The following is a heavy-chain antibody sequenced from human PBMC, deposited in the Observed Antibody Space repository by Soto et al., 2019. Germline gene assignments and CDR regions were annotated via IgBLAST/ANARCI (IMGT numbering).Heavy chain of an antibody. CDR1: GGTFSSYA. Sequence: QVQLVQSGAEVKKPGSPVKVSCKASGGTFSSYAISWVRQAPGQGLEWMGGIIPIFGTANYAQKFQGRVTITADESTSTAYMELSSLRSEDTAVYYCARVLWFGELSESGGWFDPWGQGTLVTVSS. V-gene: IGHV1-69*01. CDR3: ARVLWFGELSESGGWFDP. D-gene: IGHD3-10*01. CDR2: IIPIFGTA. J-gene: IGHJ5*02.